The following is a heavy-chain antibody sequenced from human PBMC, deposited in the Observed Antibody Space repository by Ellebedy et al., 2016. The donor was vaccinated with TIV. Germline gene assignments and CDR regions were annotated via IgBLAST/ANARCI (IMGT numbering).Heavy chain of an antibody. CDR2: IGQSGGEAWT. Sequence: GESLKISCVASGFTFSGSAMSWVRQAPGRGLEWVSAIGQSGGEAWTPYADSVKGRFTISRDNSKNTLYLQMNSLRVEDTAVYYCAKGGAGDHGFWGQGTLVTVSS. D-gene: IGHD7-27*01. J-gene: IGHJ4*02. CDR3: AKGGAGDHGF. CDR1: GFTFSGSA. V-gene: IGHV3-23*01.